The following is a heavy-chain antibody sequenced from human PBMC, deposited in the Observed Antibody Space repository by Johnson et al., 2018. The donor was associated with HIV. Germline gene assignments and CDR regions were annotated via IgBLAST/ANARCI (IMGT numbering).Heavy chain of an antibody. D-gene: IGHD3-3*02. CDR1: GFTFSDYW. Sequence: VQLVESGGGVVQPGGSLRLSCAASGFTFSDYWMHWVRQAPGKGLVWVSRVNSGGSCISYADSVNGRFTISRDNAKNTLYLQMNSLRAEDTAAYYCARELSQDAFDIWGQGTMVTVSS. CDR3: ARELSQDAFDI. V-gene: IGHV3-74*01. CDR2: VNSGGSCI. J-gene: IGHJ3*02.